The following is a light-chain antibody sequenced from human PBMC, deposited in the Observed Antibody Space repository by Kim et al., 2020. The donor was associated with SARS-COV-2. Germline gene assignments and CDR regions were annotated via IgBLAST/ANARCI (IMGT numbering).Light chain of an antibody. CDR3: QSADSSGTYGV. V-gene: IGLV3-25*03. Sequence: SYELTQPPSVSVSPGQTARITCSGDALPKQYAYWYQQKPGQAPVLVIYKDSERPSGIPARFSGSSSGTTVTLTISGVQAEDEADYYCQSADSSGTYGVFGGGTQLTVL. CDR2: KDS. J-gene: IGLJ3*02. CDR1: ALPKQY.